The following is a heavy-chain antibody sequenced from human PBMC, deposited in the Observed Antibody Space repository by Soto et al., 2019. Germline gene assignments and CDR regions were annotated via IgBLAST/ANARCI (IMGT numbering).Heavy chain of an antibody. CDR2: IYNSGSS. J-gene: IGHJ4*02. V-gene: IGHV4-59*01. D-gene: IGHD3-22*01. CDR1: GGSISTNY. CDR3: ARGDSLSSGYLIVGVLTQ. Sequence: QVQLQESGPGLVKPSETLSLTCTVSGGSISTNYWSWIRQPPGKGLEWIGYIYNSGSSNYNPSLKSRVTISVDTSKNHFSLQLASVTAADTAVYYCARGDSLSSGYLIVGVLTQWGQGTLVTVSS.